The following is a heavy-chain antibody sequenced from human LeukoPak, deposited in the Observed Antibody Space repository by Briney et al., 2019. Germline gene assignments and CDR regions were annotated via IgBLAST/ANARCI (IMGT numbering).Heavy chain of an antibody. CDR1: GITFSSNW. V-gene: IGHV3-7*01. CDR2: IKPDGSEK. D-gene: IGHD2-2*02. Sequence: GGSLRLSCAAAGITFSSNWMSWVRQAPGKGLEWVANIKPDGSEKYYVDSVKGRFTISRDNAKNSLYLQMNSLRAEDSAVYYGARDGCTSTSCYTRGDVWGKGTMVTVSS. J-gene: IGHJ6*03. CDR3: ARDGCTSTSCYTRGDV.